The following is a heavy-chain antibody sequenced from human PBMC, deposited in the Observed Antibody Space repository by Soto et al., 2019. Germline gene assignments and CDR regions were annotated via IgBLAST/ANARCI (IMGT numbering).Heavy chain of an antibody. Sequence: SSETLSLTCTVSGGSISSYYWSWIRQPAGKGLEWIGRIYTSGSTNYNPSLKSRVTMSVDTSKNQFSLKLSSVTAADTAVYYCARGTLKFPQQLENFDYWGQGTLVTVSS. D-gene: IGHD6-13*01. CDR2: IYTSGST. V-gene: IGHV4-4*07. CDR1: GGSISSYY. CDR3: ARGTLKFPQQLENFDY. J-gene: IGHJ4*02.